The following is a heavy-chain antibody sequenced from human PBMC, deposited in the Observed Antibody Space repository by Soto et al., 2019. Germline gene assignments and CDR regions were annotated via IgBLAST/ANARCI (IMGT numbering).Heavy chain of an antibody. CDR3: AHCLDPYCHSSGTFDY. V-gene: IGHV2-5*01. CDR1: GFSLSTSGVG. J-gene: IGHJ4*02. Sequence: SGPTLVNPTQTLTLTCTFPGFSLSTSGVGVGWIRQPPGKALEWLALIYWNDDKRYSPSLKSRLTITKDTSKNQVVLTMTNMDPVDTATYYCAHCLDPYCHSSGTFDYWGQGTLVPGSS. CDR2: IYWNDDK. D-gene: IGHD3-22*01.